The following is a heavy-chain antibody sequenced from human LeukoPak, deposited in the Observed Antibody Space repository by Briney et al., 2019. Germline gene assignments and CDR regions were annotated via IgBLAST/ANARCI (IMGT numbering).Heavy chain of an antibody. J-gene: IGHJ4*02. CDR1: GFTFSDYY. CDR3: AREGWKYQLL. V-gene: IGHV3-11*04. CDR2: ISSSGSTI. D-gene: IGHD2-2*01. Sequence: GGSLRLSCAAFGFTFSDYYMSWIRLAPRKGLEWVSYISSSGSTIYYADSVKGRFTISRDNAKNSLYLQMNSLRAEDTALYYCAREGWKYQLLWGQGTLVTVSS.